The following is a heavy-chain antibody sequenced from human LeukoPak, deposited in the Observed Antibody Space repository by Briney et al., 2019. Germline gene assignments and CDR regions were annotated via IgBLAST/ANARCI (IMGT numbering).Heavy chain of an antibody. CDR1: GFRFCDFT. CDR2: IGGRGGST. Sequence: GGSLRLSCAASGFRFCDFTMTWVRQAPGKGPEWVSAIGGRGGSTYYADSLGGRFTISRDNSKDMVYLQMNSLKVEDTATYYCGKEGGAWGQGTKVTVSS. V-gene: IGHV3-23*01. J-gene: IGHJ5*02. CDR3: GKEGGA. D-gene: IGHD3-16*01.